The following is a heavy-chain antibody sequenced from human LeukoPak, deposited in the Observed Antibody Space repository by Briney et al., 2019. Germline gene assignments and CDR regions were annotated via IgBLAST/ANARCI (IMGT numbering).Heavy chain of an antibody. D-gene: IGHD4-17*01. J-gene: IGHJ4*02. CDR1: GFTFSSYA. CDR2: ISGSGGST. Sequence: PGASLRLSCAASGFTFSSYAMSWDRQAPGKGLEWVSAISGSGGSTYYADSVKGRFTISRDNSKNTLYLQMNSLRAEDTAVYYCAKDWNLRSKNGYYFDYWGQGTLVTVSS. CDR3: AKDWNLRSKNGYYFDY. V-gene: IGHV3-23*01.